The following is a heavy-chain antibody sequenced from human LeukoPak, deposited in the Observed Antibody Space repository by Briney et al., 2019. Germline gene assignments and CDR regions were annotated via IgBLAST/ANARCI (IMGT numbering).Heavy chain of an antibody. Sequence: GGSLRLSCAASGFTFSTFSMNWVRQAPGKGLEWVSSISGSSNYIFYADSVKGRFTTSRDNAKNSLYLQMNSLRAEDTAVYYCARGSTLGSCTSSSCHNWFDPWGQGTLVTVSS. D-gene: IGHD2-2*01. V-gene: IGHV3-21*01. CDR3: ARGSTLGSCTSSSCHNWFDP. CDR2: ISGSSNYI. CDR1: GFTFSTFS. J-gene: IGHJ5*02.